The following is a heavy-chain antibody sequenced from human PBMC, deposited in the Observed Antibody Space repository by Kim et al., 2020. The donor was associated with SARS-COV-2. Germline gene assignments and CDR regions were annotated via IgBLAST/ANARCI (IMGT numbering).Heavy chain of an antibody. CDR3: TTDCFARTGKHYYYGMDV. D-gene: IGHD3-9*01. CDR1: GFTFSNAW. J-gene: IGHJ6*02. Sequence: GGSLRLSCAASGFTFSNAWMSWVRQAPGKGLEWVGRIKSKTDGGTTDYAAPVKGRFTISRDDSKNTLYLQMNSLKTEDTAVYYCTTDCFARTGKHYYYGMDVWGQGTTVTVSS. CDR2: IKSKTDGGTT. V-gene: IGHV3-15*01.